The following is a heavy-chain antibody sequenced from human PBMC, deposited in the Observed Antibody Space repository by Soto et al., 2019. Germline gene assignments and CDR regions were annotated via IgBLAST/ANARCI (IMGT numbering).Heavy chain of an antibody. D-gene: IGHD2-15*01. CDR3: ARAAPRYCSGGSCYSERDY. V-gene: IGHV4-30-4*01. CDR1: GGSISSGDYY. CDR2: IYYSGST. J-gene: IGHJ4*02. Sequence: SETLSLTCTVSGGSISSGDYYWSWIRQPPGKGLEWIGHIYYSGSTYYNPSLKSRVTISVDTSKNQFSLKLSSVTAADTAVYYCARAAPRYCSGGSCYSERDYWGQGTLVTVSS.